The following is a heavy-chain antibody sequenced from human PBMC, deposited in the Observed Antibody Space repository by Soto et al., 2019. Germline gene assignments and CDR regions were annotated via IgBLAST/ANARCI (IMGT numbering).Heavy chain of an antibody. Sequence: GESLKISCAASGFTFSSYGMHWVRQAPGKGLEWVAVIWYDGSNKYYADSVKGRFTISRDNSKNTLYLQMNSLRAEDTAVYYCARDATDIVVVPAASSAFDIWGQGTMVTVSS. CDR1: GFTFSSYG. J-gene: IGHJ3*02. CDR3: ARDATDIVVVPAASSAFDI. CDR2: IWYDGSNK. V-gene: IGHV3-33*01. D-gene: IGHD2-2*01.